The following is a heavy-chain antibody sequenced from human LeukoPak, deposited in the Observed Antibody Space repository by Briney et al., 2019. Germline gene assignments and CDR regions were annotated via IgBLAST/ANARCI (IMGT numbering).Heavy chain of an antibody. CDR1: GFTFSNYW. V-gene: IGHV3-74*01. D-gene: IGHD2/OR15-2a*01. Sequence: GGSLRLSCAASGFTFSNYWMHWVRQTPGEGLVCVSLIKGDGSSTTYADSVKGRFTISRDNSKNTLYLQMNSLRAEDTAVYYCARDPSHFFDYWGQGTLVTVSS. CDR2: IKGDGSST. J-gene: IGHJ4*02. CDR3: ARDPSHFFDY.